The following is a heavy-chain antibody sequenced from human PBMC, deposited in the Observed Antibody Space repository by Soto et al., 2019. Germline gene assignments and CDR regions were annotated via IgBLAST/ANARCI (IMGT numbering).Heavy chain of an antibody. CDR1: GGNFNNYA. J-gene: IGHJ3*01. V-gene: IGHV1-69*06. D-gene: IGHD2-21*01. CDR3: AREPRDREAFSL. Sequence: QVQLVQSGAEVKKPGSSVKVSCKASGGNFNNYAISWVRQAPAQGLQWMGGIIPIIDTTHYAQKLQGRVTIRADRGRTTVYMELTGLTSDDSATYFCAREPRDREAFSLWGQGTVVTVSS. CDR2: IIPIIDTT.